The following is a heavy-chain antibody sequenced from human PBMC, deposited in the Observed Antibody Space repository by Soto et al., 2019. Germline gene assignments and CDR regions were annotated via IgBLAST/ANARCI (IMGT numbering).Heavy chain of an antibody. D-gene: IGHD3-10*01. CDR3: ARDPQRYYGSGSYYY. V-gene: IGHV1-69*08. CDR1: GGTFSSYT. CDR2: IIPILGIA. Sequence: QVQLVQSGAEVKKPGSSVKVSCKASGGTFSSYTISWVRQAPGQGLEWMGRIIPILGIANYAQKLQGRVTITADKSTSTAYMELSSLRSEDTAVYYCARDPQRYYGSGSYYYWGQGTLVTVSS. J-gene: IGHJ4*02.